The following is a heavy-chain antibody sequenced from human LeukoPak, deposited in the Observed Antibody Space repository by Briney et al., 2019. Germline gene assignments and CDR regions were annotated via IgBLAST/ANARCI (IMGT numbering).Heavy chain of an antibody. CDR2: ISSSSIYI. CDR3: ARDVSVWDCGGDCTDY. Sequence: GGSLRLSCAASGFTVSSSYMNWVRQAPGKGLEWVSSISSSSIYIYYADSVKGRFTISRDNAKNSLYLQMNSLRAEDTAVYYCARDVSVWDCGGDCTDYWGQGTLVTVSP. CDR1: GFTVSSSY. J-gene: IGHJ4*02. D-gene: IGHD2-21*02. V-gene: IGHV3-21*01.